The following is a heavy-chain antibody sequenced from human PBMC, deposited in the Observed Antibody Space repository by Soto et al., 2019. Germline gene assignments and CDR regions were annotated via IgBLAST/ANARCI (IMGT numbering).Heavy chain of an antibody. J-gene: IGHJ4*02. CDR2: ISHNGST. CDR3: ARGRRGYTNTWYVD. D-gene: IGHD6-13*01. V-gene: IGHV4-34*01. CDR1: GGSFSGYC. Sequence: QVHLQQWGAGLLKPSETLSLTCAVYGGSFSGYCWTWIRQLPGKGLEWIGEISHNGSTSYNPSLKSRVTMSVDTSKNHFSLKLTSVTAADTAVYYCARGRRGYTNTWYVDWGQGTLVTVSS.